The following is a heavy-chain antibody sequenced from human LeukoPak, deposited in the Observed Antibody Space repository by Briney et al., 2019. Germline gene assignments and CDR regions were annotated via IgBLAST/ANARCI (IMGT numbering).Heavy chain of an antibody. Sequence: PSETLSLTCAVYGGSFSGYYWSWIRQPPGKGLEWIGEINHSGSTNYNPSLKSRVTISVGTSKNQFSLKLSSVTAADTAVYYCARGFTFPSMYSYSGYYMDVWGKGTTVTVSS. D-gene: IGHD5-18*01. CDR2: INHSGST. J-gene: IGHJ6*03. CDR3: ARGFTFPSMYSYSGYYMDV. CDR1: GGSFSGYY. V-gene: IGHV4-34*01.